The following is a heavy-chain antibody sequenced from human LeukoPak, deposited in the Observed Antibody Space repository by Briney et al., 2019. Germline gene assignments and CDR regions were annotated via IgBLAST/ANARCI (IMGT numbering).Heavy chain of an antibody. CDR2: IRSSSSII. D-gene: IGHD3-16*01. V-gene: IGHV3-48*02. Sequence: GGSLRLSCAASGFTFTSYSMNGVRQAPGKGLEWVSYIRSSSSIISYADSVKGRFTISSDNAKNSLYLQMNSLRDEDTAVYYCARDDNWVFDSWGQGTLVTVSS. CDR3: ARDDNWVFDS. CDR1: GFTFTSYS. J-gene: IGHJ4*02.